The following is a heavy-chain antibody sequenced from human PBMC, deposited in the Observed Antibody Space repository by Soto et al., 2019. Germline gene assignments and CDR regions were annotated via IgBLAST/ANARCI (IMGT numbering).Heavy chain of an antibody. D-gene: IGHD6-6*01. Sequence: GESLKISCNGSGYSFTSYWIGWVRQMPGKGLAWLGIIYPGDSDTRYSPSFQGQVTISADKSISTAYLQWSSLKASDTAMYYCARLRGSSHDAFDIWGQGTMVTVSS. V-gene: IGHV5-51*01. J-gene: IGHJ3*02. CDR1: GYSFTSYW. CDR3: ARLRGSSHDAFDI. CDR2: IYPGDSDT.